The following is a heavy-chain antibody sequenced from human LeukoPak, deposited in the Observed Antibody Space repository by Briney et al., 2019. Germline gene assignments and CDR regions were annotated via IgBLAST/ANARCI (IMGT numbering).Heavy chain of an antibody. Sequence: SETLSLTCTVSGGSISSYYWSWIRQPPGKGLEWIGYIYYSGSTNYNPSLKSRVTISVDTSKNQFSLKLSSVTAADTAVYYCARDTRFGELIVAFDIWGQGTMVTVSS. CDR2: IYYSGST. D-gene: IGHD3-10*01. V-gene: IGHV4-59*01. CDR3: ARDTRFGELIVAFDI. CDR1: GGSISSYY. J-gene: IGHJ3*02.